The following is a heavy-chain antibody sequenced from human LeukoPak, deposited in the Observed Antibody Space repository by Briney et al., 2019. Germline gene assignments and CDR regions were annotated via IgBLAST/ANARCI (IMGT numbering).Heavy chain of an antibody. D-gene: IGHD2-2*01. J-gene: IGHJ3*02. CDR1: GGSITSGGYS. V-gene: IGHV4-61*02. CDR2: ICTSESA. Sequence: SQTLSLTCTVSGGSITSGGYSWNWIRQPAGKGLEWIGRICTSESANYNPSLKGRVTFSVDTSKNHFSLNLSSVTAADTAIYYCARTLMPSIHEAFHIWGQGTTVTVSS. CDR3: ARTLMPSIHEAFHI.